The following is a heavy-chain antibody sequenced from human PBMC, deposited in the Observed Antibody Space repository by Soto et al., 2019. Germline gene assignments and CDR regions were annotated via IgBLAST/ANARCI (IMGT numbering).Heavy chain of an antibody. J-gene: IGHJ4*02. V-gene: IGHV4-34*01. CDR3: ATMGTPATGLYYFDN. CDR2: INHSGST. D-gene: IGHD1-7*01. CDR1: GGSFSGYY. Sequence: TSETLSLTCAVYGGSFSGYYWTWIRQPPGTGLEWIGEINHSGSTSYNASLKSRVTISVDTSKSQFSLNLSFVTAADTAVYYCATMGTPATGLYYFDNWGQGTLVTVSS.